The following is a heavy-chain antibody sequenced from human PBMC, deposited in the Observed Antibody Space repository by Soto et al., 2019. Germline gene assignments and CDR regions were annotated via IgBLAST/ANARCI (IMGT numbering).Heavy chain of an antibody. CDR1: GGSISSGGYY. V-gene: IGHV4-31*03. CDR3: ARDSGSSSTLYYMDV. CDR2: IYYSGST. D-gene: IGHD2-15*01. J-gene: IGHJ6*03. Sequence: PSETLSLTCTVSGGSISSGGYYWSWIRQHPGKGLEWIGYIYYSGSTYYNPSLKSRVTISVDTSKNQFSLKLSSVTAADTAVYYCARDSGSSSTLYYMDVWGKGTTVTVSS.